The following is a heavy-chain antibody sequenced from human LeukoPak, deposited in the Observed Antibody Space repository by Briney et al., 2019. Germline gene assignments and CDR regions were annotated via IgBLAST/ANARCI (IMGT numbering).Heavy chain of an antibody. D-gene: IGHD3-16*01. CDR1: GYTFTGYY. V-gene: IGHV1-2*06. CDR3: ATDRWANGAFDI. Sequence: ASVKVSCKASGYTFTGYYMHWVRRAPGQGLEWMGRINPNSGGTNYAQKFQGRVTMTEDTSTDTAYMELSSLRSEDTAVCYCATDRWANGAFDIWGQGTMVTVSS. J-gene: IGHJ3*02. CDR2: INPNSGGT.